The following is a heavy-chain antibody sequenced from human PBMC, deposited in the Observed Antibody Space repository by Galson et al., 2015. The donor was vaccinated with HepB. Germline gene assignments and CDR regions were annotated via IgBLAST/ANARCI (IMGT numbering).Heavy chain of an antibody. CDR1: GFTFSSYG. CDR2: ISYDGSNK. J-gene: IGHJ4*02. CDR3: HGSGDYDSSGYYYAEVDY. D-gene: IGHD3-22*01. Sequence: SLRLSCAASGFTFSSYGMHWVRQAPGKGLEWVAVISYDGSNKYYADSVKGRFTISRDNSKNTLYLQMNSLRAEDTAVYYCHGSGDYDSSGYYYAEVDYWGQGTLVTVSS. V-gene: IGHV3-30*03.